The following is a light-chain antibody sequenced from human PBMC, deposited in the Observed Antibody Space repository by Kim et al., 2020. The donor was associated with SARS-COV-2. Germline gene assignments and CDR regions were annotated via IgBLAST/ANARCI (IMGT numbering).Light chain of an antibody. V-gene: IGLV2-11*01. Sequence: GQSVTLSCTGTSNDVGNYDYVSWYQHHPGKAPKLIISDVSERPSGVPDRFSALKSGNTASLTIYGLQAEDEADYYCCSYAGTYIFVFGGGTQLTVL. CDR3: CSYAGTYIFV. J-gene: IGLJ3*02. CDR1: SNDVGNYDY. CDR2: DVS.